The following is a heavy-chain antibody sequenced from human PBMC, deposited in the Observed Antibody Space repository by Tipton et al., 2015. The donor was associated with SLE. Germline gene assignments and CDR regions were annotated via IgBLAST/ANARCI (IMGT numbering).Heavy chain of an antibody. CDR2: ISGSGAST. V-gene: IGHV3-23*01. CDR3: AREPPQGHAFDI. Sequence: SLRLSCATSGFTFSNCAISWVRQAPGKGLEWVSAISGSGASTYYADSVKGRFTISRDNSKNTLYLQMNSLRAEDTALYYCAREPPQGHAFDIWGQGTMVTVSS. CDR1: GFTFSNCA. J-gene: IGHJ3*02.